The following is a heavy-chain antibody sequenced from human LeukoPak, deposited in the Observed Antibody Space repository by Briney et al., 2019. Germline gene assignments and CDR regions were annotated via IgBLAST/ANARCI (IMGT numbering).Heavy chain of an antibody. CDR1: GGSFSGYY. CDR2: INHSGSN. V-gene: IGHV4-34*01. J-gene: IGHJ3*02. CDR3: ARGLADIVVVPAAIAFDI. D-gene: IGHD2-2*02. Sequence: PSETLSLTCAVYGGSFSGYYWSWIRQPPGKGLEWIGEINHSGSNNYNPSLKSRVTISVDTSKNQFYMKLSSVTAADTAVYYCARGLADIVVVPAAIAFDIWGQGTMVTVSS.